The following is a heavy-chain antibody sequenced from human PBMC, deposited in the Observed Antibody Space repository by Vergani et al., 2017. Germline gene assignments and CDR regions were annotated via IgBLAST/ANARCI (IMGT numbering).Heavy chain of an antibody. J-gene: IGHJ4*02. CDR2: IYSSGSPSVLSGST. V-gene: IGHV4-30-4*01. D-gene: IGHD4-17*01. CDR3: ARGGVYGDYAFIDF. CDR1: GGSINSGDYY. Sequence: QVQLEESGPGLVKPSETLSLTCTVSGGSINSGDYYWSWIRQSPGKGLEWIGYIYSSGSPSVLSGSTDYNPSLKSRVIVSVDTSNNQFSLKLSSVIAADAAVYYCARGGVYGDYAFIDFWGQGTLVTVSS.